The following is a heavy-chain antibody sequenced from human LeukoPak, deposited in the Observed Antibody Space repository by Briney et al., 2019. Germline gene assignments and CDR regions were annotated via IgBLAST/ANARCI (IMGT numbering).Heavy chain of an antibody. V-gene: IGHV4-59*01. J-gene: IGHJ6*03. CDR3: ARGTSSNYSRRYYYYMDV. CDR2: IYYSGST. CDR1: GGSISSYY. Sequence: SETLSLTCTVSGGSISSYYWSWIRQPPGKGLEWIGYIYYSGSTNYNPSLKSRVTISVDTSKNQFSLKLSSVTAADTAVYYCARGTSSNYSRRYYYYMDVWGKGTTVTVSS. D-gene: IGHD4-11*01.